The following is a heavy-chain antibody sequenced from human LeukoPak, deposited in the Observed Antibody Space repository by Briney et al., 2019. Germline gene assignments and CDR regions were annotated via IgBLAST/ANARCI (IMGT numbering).Heavy chain of an antibody. Sequence: PGGSLRLSCAASRFTFSSYWMCWVRQAPGKGLEWVANIKPDGSETHYADSVKGRFTISRDNPKNSLYLQMNSLRAEDTAVYYCARGANWGFDYWGQGTLVTVSS. V-gene: IGHV3-7*03. CDR2: IKPDGSET. D-gene: IGHD7-27*01. J-gene: IGHJ4*02. CDR1: RFTFSSYW. CDR3: ARGANWGFDY.